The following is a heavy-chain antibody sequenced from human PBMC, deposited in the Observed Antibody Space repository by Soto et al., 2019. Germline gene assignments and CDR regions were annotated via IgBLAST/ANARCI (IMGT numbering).Heavy chain of an antibody. J-gene: IGHJ6*02. CDR1: GVSISTSY. V-gene: IGHV4-59*07. CDR3: AQGGVRMDV. D-gene: IGHD3-16*01. Sequence: SDTLSLTCTVSGVSISTSYWSWIRQPPGKGLEWIGYIYDSGTTNYNPSLKSRARTSVDTSKNQLSLKLSFVTAADTAVYYCAQGGVRMDVWGQGTTVT. CDR2: IYDSGTT.